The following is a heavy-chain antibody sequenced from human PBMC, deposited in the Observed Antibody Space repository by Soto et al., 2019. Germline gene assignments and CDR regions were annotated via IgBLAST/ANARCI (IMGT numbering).Heavy chain of an antibody. J-gene: IGHJ4*02. CDR2: IYWDDDK. D-gene: IGHD2-15*01. CDR1: GFPLSTSGVG. V-gene: IGHV2-5*02. CDR3: AHSQTTGGYCSGGSCHFVY. Sequence: QITLKESGPTLVKPTQTLTLTCTFSGFPLSTSGVGVGWIRHPPGKTLEWLALIYWDDDKRYSPSLKSRLTITKDTSRNQVVLTMTNMDPVDTATYYCAHSQTTGGYCSGGSCHFVYWGQGTLVTVSS.